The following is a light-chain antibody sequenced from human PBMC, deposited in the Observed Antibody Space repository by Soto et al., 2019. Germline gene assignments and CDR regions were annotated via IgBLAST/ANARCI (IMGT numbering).Light chain of an antibody. CDR2: AAS. Sequence: EIVMTQSPATLSVSPGEGATLSCRASQSISSKVAWYQQKPGQAPRLLIYAASTRATGVPARFSGSGSGTEFTLAISSLQSEDLAVYYCQHYNDWRWTFGQGTKVEIK. J-gene: IGKJ1*01. CDR3: QHYNDWRWT. V-gene: IGKV3-15*01. CDR1: QSISSK.